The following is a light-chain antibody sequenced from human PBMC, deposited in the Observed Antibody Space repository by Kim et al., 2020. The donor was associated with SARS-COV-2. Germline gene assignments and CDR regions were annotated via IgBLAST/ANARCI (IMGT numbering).Light chain of an antibody. J-gene: IGKJ2*01. Sequence: SPGERATLTCRASQTVHNNHLAWYQQKPGQAPRLLIYGASSRTTGIPDRFTGSGSGTDFTLTISRLEPEDFAVYHCQQYGTSLYTFGQGTKLEI. V-gene: IGKV3-20*01. CDR2: GAS. CDR3: QQYGTSLYT. CDR1: QTVHNNH.